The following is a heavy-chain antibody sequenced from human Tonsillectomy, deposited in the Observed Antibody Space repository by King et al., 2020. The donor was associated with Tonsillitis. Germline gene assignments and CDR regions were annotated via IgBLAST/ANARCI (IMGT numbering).Heavy chain of an antibody. Sequence: VQLVESGGGVVQPGRSLRLSCAASGFTFSSYAIHWVRQAPGKGLEWVAVISYDGSTKYYADSVKGRLTISRDNSKNTLYLQMNSLRAEDTAVYYCARGSSGYYYENWFDPWGQGTLVTVSS. CDR2: ISYDGSTK. CDR3: ARGSSGYYYENWFDP. D-gene: IGHD3-22*01. J-gene: IGHJ5*02. V-gene: IGHV3-30-3*01. CDR1: GFTFSSYA.